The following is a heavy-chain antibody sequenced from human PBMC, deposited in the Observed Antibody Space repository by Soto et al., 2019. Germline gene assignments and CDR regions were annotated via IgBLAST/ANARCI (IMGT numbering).Heavy chain of an antibody. CDR1: GYSISSGYY. V-gene: IGHV4-38-2*01. CDR2: IYHSGST. J-gene: IGHJ4*02. Sequence: SETLSLTCAVSGYSISSGYYWGWIRQPPGKGLEWIGSIYHSGSTYYNPSLKSRVTISVDTSKNQFSLKLSSVTAADTAVYYCARGGDYFDYWGQGTRVTVSS. CDR3: ARGGDYFDY. D-gene: IGHD3-16*01.